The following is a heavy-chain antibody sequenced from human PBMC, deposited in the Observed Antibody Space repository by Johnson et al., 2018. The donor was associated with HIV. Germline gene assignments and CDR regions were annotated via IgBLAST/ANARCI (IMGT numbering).Heavy chain of an antibody. CDR1: GFTFSSYA. V-gene: IGHV3-23*04. Sequence: VESGGGVVQPGRSLRLSCAASGFTFSSYAMSWVRQAPGKGLEWFSAISGSGGSHSSADSVTGRFTISRDHSKNPLYLQMNSRRAEDTAVYYCARDLRDIVVPDAFDIWGQGTMVTVSS. D-gene: IGHD5-12*01. CDR2: ISGSGGSH. CDR3: ARDLRDIVVPDAFDI. J-gene: IGHJ3*02.